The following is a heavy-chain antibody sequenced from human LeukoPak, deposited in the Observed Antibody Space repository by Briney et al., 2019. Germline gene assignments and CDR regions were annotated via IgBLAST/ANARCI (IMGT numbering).Heavy chain of an antibody. V-gene: IGHV3-9*01. Sequence: GGSLRLSRAASGFTFDDYAMHWVRQAPGKGLEWVSGISWNSGSIGYADSVKGRFTISRDNAKNSLYLQMNSLRAEDTALYYSAKDRGSYYDSSGYFGYWGQGTLVTVSS. CDR3: AKDRGSYYDSSGYFGY. CDR1: GFTFDDYA. J-gene: IGHJ4*02. D-gene: IGHD3-22*01. CDR2: ISWNSGSI.